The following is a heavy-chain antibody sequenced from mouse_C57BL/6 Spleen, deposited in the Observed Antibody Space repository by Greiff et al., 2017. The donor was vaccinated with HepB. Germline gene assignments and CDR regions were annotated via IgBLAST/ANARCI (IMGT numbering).Heavy chain of an antibody. V-gene: IGHV1-52*01. Sequence: VQLQQPGAELVRPGSSVKLSCKASGYTFTSYWMHWVKQRPIQGLEWIGNIDPSDSETHYNQKFKDKATLTVDKSSSTAYMQLSSLTSEDSAVYYCARSYYGSSLHYYAMDYWGQGTSVTVSS. CDR1: GYTFTSYW. CDR3: ARSYYGSSLHYYAMDY. CDR2: IDPSDSET. D-gene: IGHD1-1*01. J-gene: IGHJ4*01.